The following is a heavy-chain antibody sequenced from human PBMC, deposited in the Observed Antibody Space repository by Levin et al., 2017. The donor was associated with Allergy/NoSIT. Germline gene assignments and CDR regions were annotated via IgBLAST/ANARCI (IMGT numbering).Heavy chain of an antibody. J-gene: IGHJ6*02. Sequence: SLKISCVASGFTFGNNAMHWVRQAPGKGLEWVSGISWNSGSIGYADSVRGRFTISRDNAKNSLYLQMNSLRPEDTALYYCGKDRSYGIDVWGQGTTVTVSS. V-gene: IGHV3-9*01. CDR3: GKDRSYGIDV. CDR2: ISWNSGSI. CDR1: GFTFGNNA.